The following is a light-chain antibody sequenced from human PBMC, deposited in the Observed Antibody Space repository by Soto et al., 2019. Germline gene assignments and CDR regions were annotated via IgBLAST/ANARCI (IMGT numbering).Light chain of an antibody. CDR1: QGISTY. Sequence: DIQLTQSPSFLSASVGDRVTITCRASQGISTYLAWYQQKPGKAPKLLIYAASTLQSGVPSRFGGSGSGAEFTLTISSRQPEDLATLYCQHSKTCGQGTNVEIK. J-gene: IGKJ1*01. V-gene: IGKV1-9*01. CDR2: AAS. CDR3: QHSKT.